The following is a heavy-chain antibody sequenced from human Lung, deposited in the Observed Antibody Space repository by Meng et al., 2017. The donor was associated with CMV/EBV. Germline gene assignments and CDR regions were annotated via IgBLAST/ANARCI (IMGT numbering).Heavy chain of an antibody. J-gene: IGHJ4*02. V-gene: IGHV2-5*01. D-gene: IGHD3-3*01. CDR2: IYWNDGK. Sequence: PFSGFLLSTDGVGVGWIRQPPGKALEWFALIYWNDGKRYRPSLRNRLTVTKDTSKNQVVLTMTNMDPVDTATYYCAHRIFWSGYYDYWGQGILVTVSS. CDR3: AHRIFWSGYYDY. CDR1: GFLLSTDGVG.